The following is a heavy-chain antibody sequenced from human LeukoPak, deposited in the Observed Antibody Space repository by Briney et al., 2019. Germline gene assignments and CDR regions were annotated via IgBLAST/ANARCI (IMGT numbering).Heavy chain of an antibody. Sequence: PGGSLRLSCAASGFTFSSYWMVWVRQAPGKGREWVASIKQDGSEKYYVDSMKGRFTISRDNAKNSLYLQMNSLRAEDTAVYYCARMPRGPDVWGKGTTVTVSS. D-gene: IGHD2-2*01. CDR1: GFTFSSYW. V-gene: IGHV3-7*01. J-gene: IGHJ6*04. CDR3: ARMPRGPDV. CDR2: IKQDGSEK.